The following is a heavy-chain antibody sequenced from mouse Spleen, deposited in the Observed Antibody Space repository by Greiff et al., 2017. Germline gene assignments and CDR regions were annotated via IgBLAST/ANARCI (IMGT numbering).Heavy chain of an antibody. CDR1: GYTFTSYW. CDR3: TRGRYDDGYAMDY. Sequence: VQLQQSGTVLARPGASVKMSCKTSGYTFTSYWMHWVKQRPGQGLEWIGAIYPGNSDTSYNQKFKGKAKLTAVTSASTAYMELSSLTNEDSAVYYCTRGRYDDGYAMDYWGQGTSVTVSS. J-gene: IGHJ4*01. D-gene: IGHD2-14*01. V-gene: IGHV1-5*01. CDR2: IYPGNSDT.